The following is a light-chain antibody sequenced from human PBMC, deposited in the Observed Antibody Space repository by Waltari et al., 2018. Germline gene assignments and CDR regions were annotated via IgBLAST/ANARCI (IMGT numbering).Light chain of an antibody. V-gene: IGLV3-25*03. J-gene: IGLJ2*01. Sequence: SSELTQPPSVSVSPGQTARITCSGDALPRQFASWYQQKPGQAPVIVIYKDTGRPSEIPEGFSGSSSGTTVTLTISGVQAEDEADYYCQSADASGTYKLFGVGTKLTVL. CDR1: ALPRQF. CDR2: KDT. CDR3: QSADASGTYKL.